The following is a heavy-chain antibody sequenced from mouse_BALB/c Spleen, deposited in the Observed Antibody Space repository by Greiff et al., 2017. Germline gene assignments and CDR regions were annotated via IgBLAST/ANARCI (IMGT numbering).Heavy chain of an antibody. CDR3: ARDGSPYYASWFAY. J-gene: IGHJ3*01. D-gene: IGHD2-10*01. CDR1: GFTFSDFY. V-gene: IGHV7-1*02. Sequence: EVKLMESGGGLVQPGGSLRLSCATSGFTFSDFYMEWVRQPPGKRLEWIAASRNKANDYTTEYSASVKGRFIVSRDTSQSILYLQMNALRAEVTAIYYCARDGSPYYASWFAYWGQGTLVTVSA. CDR2: SRNKANDYTT.